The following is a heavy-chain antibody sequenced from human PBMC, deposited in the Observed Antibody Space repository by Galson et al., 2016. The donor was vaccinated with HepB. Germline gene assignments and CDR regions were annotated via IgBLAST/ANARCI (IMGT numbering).Heavy chain of an antibody. CDR1: GFTFSTYA. D-gene: IGHD3-10*01. CDR2: ISYDGNKT. J-gene: IGHJ4*02. V-gene: IGHV3-30-3*01. CDR3: ARDEDDPSYTIDF. Sequence: SLRLSCAASGFTFSTYAMHWVRQAPGKGLAWVAVISYDGNKTYYAASVNGRFTIARDHSENTLYLQMHSLRAEDTAVYYCARDEDDPSYTIDFWGQGTLVSVSS.